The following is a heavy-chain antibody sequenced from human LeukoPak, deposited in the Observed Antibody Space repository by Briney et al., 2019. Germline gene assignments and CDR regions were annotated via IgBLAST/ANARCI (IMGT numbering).Heavy chain of an antibody. CDR3: ARDIKGEPFDY. Sequence: GSLRLSCAASGFTFSSYAMHWVRQAPGKGLEWVAVISYDGSNKYYADSVKGRLTISRDNSKNTLYLQMNSLRAEDTAVYYCARDIKGEPFDYWGQGTLVTVSS. CDR1: GFTFSSYA. CDR2: ISYDGSNK. J-gene: IGHJ4*02. D-gene: IGHD3-16*01. V-gene: IGHV3-30*04.